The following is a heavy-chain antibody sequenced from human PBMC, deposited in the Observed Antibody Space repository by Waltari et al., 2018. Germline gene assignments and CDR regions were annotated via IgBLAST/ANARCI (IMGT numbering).Heavy chain of an antibody. CDR2: IYHSGST. CDR3: AKDRSVLLWFRESELDY. V-gene: IGHV4-38-2*02. Sequence: QVQLQESGPGLVKPSETLSLTCTVSGYSISSGYYWGWIRQPPGKGLEWIGSIYHSGSTYYNPSLKSRVTISVDTSKNQFSLKLSSVTAADTAVYYCAKDRSVLLWFRESELDYWGQGTLVTVSS. D-gene: IGHD3-10*01. CDR1: GYSISSGYY. J-gene: IGHJ4*02.